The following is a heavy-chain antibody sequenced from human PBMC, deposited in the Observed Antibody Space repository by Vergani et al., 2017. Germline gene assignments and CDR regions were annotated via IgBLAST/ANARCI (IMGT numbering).Heavy chain of an antibody. CDR3: ARDSMLSDAFDI. Sequence: EVQLVESGGGLVQPGGSLILSCAASGFTVSSNYMSWVRQAPGKGLEWVSVIYSGGSTYYADSVKGRFTISRDNSKNTLYLQMKSLRAEDTAVYYCARDSMLSDAFDIWGQGTMVTVSS. D-gene: IGHD2-8*01. J-gene: IGHJ3*02. V-gene: IGHV3-66*01. CDR1: GFTVSSNY. CDR2: IYSGGST.